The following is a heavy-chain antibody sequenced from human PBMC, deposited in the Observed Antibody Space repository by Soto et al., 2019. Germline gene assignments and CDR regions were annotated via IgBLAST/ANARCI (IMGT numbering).Heavy chain of an antibody. CDR2: IKSKTDGGTT. Sequence: EVQLVESGGGLVKPGGSLGLSCAASGFIFNNAWMNWVRQAPGKGLEWVGRIKSKTDGGTTDYAAPVKGRFTISRDDSKNTLYLQMNSLKTEDTAVYYCTTGVSGWSTQQYYFDYWGQGTLVTVSS. CDR1: GFIFNNAW. J-gene: IGHJ4*02. V-gene: IGHV3-15*07. D-gene: IGHD6-13*01. CDR3: TTGVSGWSTQQYYFDY.